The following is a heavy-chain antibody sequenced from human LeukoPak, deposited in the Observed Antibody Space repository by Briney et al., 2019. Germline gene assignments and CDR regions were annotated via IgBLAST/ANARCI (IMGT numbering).Heavy chain of an antibody. CDR1: GFTFSTYG. D-gene: IGHD6-13*01. V-gene: IGHV3-30*02. CDR3: AKTGSSSWGYFDY. CDR2: IRNDGTIK. J-gene: IGHJ4*02. Sequence: GGSLRLSCAASGFTFSTYGMHWVRQAPGKGLEWVAFIRNDGTIKYYADSVKGRFTISRDNSKNTLYLQMNSLRAEDTAVYYCAKTGSSSWGYFDYWGQGTLVTVSS.